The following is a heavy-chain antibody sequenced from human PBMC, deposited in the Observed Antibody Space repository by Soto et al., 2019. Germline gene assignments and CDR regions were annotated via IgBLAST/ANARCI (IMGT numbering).Heavy chain of an antibody. CDR3: ARGSRSWYGNWFDP. V-gene: IGHV4-59*01. CDR2: IYYSGST. CDR1: GGSISSYY. Sequence: PSETLSLTCTVSGGSISSYYWSWIRQPPGKGLEWIGYIYYSGSTNYNPSLKSRVTISVDTSKNQFSLTLSSVTAADTAVYYCARGSRSWYGNWFDPWGQGTLVTVSS. D-gene: IGHD6-13*01. J-gene: IGHJ5*02.